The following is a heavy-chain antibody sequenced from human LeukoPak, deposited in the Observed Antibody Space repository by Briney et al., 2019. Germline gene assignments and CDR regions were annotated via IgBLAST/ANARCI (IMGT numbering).Heavy chain of an antibody. D-gene: IGHD1/OR15-1a*01. CDR1: GFTFSDQY. CDR2: SRNRAKSYTT. Sequence: GGSLRLSCALSGFTFSDQYMDWVRQAPGKGLEWVGRSRNRAKSYTTDYAASVKGRFTISRDDSKSTLYLKMNSLETEDTAVYYCSRDATSDHWRQATLVSVSS. CDR3: SRDATSDH. V-gene: IGHV3-72*01. J-gene: IGHJ4*02.